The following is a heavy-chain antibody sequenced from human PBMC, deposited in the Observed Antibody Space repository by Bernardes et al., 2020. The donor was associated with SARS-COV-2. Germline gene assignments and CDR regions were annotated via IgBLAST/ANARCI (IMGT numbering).Heavy chain of an antibody. V-gene: IGHV4-30-2*01. J-gene: IGHJ4*02. CDR3: ARGGSLRGYSYGLEPAFDY. CDR2: IYHSGST. CDR1: GGSISSGGYS. D-gene: IGHD5-18*01. Sequence: SETLSLTCAVSGGSISSGGYSWSWIRQPPGKGLEWIGYIYHSGSTYYNPSLKSRVTISVDRSKNQFSLKLSSVTAADTAVYYCARGGSLRGYSYGLEPAFDYWGQGTLVTVSS.